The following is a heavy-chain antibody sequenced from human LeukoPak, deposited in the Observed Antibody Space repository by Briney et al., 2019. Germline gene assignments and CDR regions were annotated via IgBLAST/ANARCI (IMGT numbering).Heavy chain of an antibody. CDR2: IYYSGST. CDR3: ARGPPSRLYYGSGSYFY. Sequence: SETPSLTCTVSGGSISSSSYYWGWIRQPPGKGLEWIGSIYYSGSTYYNPSLKSRVTISVDTSKNQFSLKLSSVTAADTAVYYCARGPPSRLYYGSGSYFYWGQGTLVTVSS. CDR1: GGSISSSSYY. J-gene: IGHJ4*02. D-gene: IGHD3-10*01. V-gene: IGHV4-39*07.